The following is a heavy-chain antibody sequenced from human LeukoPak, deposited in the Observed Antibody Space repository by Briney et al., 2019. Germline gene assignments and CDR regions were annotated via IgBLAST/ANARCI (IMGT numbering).Heavy chain of an antibody. CDR1: GFSFSSYA. CDR3: VKTMIPFGGLIRTDAFDI. CDR2: INSHGDNT. D-gene: IGHD3-16*01. V-gene: IGHV3-64D*06. Sequence: PGGSLRLSCSASGFSFSSYALHWVRQAPGKGLQYVSGINSHGDNTYYADSVRGRFTTSRDNSKNTVFLQMSSLRAEDTALYYCVKTMIPFGGLIRTDAFDIWGPGTTVTVSS. J-gene: IGHJ3*02.